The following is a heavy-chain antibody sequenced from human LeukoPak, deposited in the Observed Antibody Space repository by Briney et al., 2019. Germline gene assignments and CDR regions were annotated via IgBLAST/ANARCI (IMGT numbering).Heavy chain of an antibody. V-gene: IGHV4-4*07. CDR2: IYTSGST. J-gene: IGHJ5*02. D-gene: IGHD2-2*01. Sequence: SETLSLTCTVSGGSISSYYWSWIRQPAGKGLEWIGRIYTSGSTNYNPSLKSRVTMSVDTSKNQFSLKLSSVTAADTAVYYCARETVPAATSWFDPWGQGTLVTVSS. CDR1: GGSISSYY. CDR3: ARETVPAATSWFDP.